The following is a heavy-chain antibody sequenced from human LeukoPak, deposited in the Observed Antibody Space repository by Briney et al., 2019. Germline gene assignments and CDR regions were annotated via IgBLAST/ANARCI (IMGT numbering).Heavy chain of an antibody. CDR2: INGSSSDT. Sequence: GGSLRLSCAASGFTFSDYYMTWIRQAPGRGLEWISYINGSSSDTKYADSVKGRFTSSRDNAKNLVYLLMNSLRAEDTAVYYCARRGTTYCTVDSCHPNWFDPWGQGTLVSVSS. V-gene: IGHV3-11*03. J-gene: IGHJ5*02. CDR3: ARRGTTYCTVDSCHPNWFDP. CDR1: GFTFSDYY. D-gene: IGHD2-15*01.